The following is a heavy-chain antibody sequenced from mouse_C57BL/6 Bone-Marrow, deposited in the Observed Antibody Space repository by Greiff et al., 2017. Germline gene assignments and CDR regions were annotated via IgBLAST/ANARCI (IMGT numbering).Heavy chain of an antibody. V-gene: IGHV1-72*01. CDR1: GYTFTSYG. CDR3: ERWGRLRGEFAN. CDR2: FDPNSGGT. J-gene: IGHJ3*01. D-gene: IGHD2-4*01. Sequence: QVQLQQPGAELVKPGASVKLSCKASGYTFTSYGMHWVKQRPGRGLEWIGRFDPNSGGTKYNEKFKSKATLTEDKPSSTACMQLSSLTSEESAVYYCERWGRLRGEFANGGQGTLVTVSA.